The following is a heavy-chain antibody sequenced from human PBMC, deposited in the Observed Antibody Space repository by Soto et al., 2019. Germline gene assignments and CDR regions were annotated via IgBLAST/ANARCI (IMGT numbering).Heavy chain of an antibody. CDR2: IYYIGST. CDR3: ARLTFYYDSSAYGFDS. J-gene: IGHJ4*02. D-gene: IGHD3-22*01. V-gene: IGHV4-31*03. Sequence: SETLSLTCTVTGGSISSSGYYWSWIRHHPEKGLEWIGYIYYIGSTYYTPSLKSRVTISLDTSENQFSLKLNSVTAADTAVYFCARLTFYYDSSAYGFDSWGQGTLVTVSS. CDR1: GGSISSSGYY.